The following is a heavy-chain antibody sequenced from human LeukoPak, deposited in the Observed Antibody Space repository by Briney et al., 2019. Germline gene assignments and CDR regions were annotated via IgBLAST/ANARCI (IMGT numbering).Heavy chain of an antibody. CDR3: ARDDRYSGTYFRWFDT. V-gene: IGHV3-30*03. CDR1: GFTFSTYA. J-gene: IGHJ5*01. CDR2: ISYDGSHR. Sequence: GRSLRLSCAASGFTFSTYAMHWVRQSPGKGLEWVAVISYDGSHRYYADSVKGRFTISRDDSKNTLFLQMNSLRADDTAVYYCARDDRYSGTYFRWFDTWGHGTLVTVSS. D-gene: IGHD1-26*01.